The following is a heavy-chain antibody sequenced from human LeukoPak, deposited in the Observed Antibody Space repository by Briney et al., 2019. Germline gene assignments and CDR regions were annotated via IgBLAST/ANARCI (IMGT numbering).Heavy chain of an antibody. CDR3: ARHGSGSYRGIDY. CDR2: INHSGST. V-gene: IGHV4-34*01. Sequence: PSETLSLTCAVYGGSFSGYYWSWIRQPPGKGLEWIGEINHSGSTNYNPSLKSRVTISVDTSKNQFSLKLSSVTAADTAVYYCARHGSGSYRGIDYWGQGTLVTVSS. J-gene: IGHJ4*02. CDR1: GGSFSGYY. D-gene: IGHD1-26*01.